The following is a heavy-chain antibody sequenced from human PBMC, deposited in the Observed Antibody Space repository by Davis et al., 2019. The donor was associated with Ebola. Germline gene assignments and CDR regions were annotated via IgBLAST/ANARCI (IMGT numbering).Heavy chain of an antibody. Sequence: ASVKVSCKASGYTFTSYYMHWVRQAPGQGLEWMGWINPNSGGTNYAQKFQGRVTMTRDTSISTAYMELSRLRSDDTAVYYCARDGHMKWERHFDYWGQGTLVTVSS. J-gene: IGHJ4*02. CDR3: ARDGHMKWERHFDY. CDR2: INPNSGGT. CDR1: GYTFTSYY. V-gene: IGHV1-2*02. D-gene: IGHD1-26*01.